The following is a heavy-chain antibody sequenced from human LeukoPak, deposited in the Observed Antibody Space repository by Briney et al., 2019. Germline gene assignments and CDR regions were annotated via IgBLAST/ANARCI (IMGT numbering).Heavy chain of an antibody. CDR2: INHSGST. CDR1: GGSFSGYY. V-gene: IGHV4-34*01. D-gene: IGHD6-19*01. CDR3: ARFLGSGWYGVDY. Sequence: PSETLSLTCAVYGGSFSGYYWSWIRQPPGKGLEWIGEINHSGSTNYNPSLKSRVTISVDTSKNQFSLKLSSVTAADTAVYYCARFLGSGWYGVDYWGQETLVTVSS. J-gene: IGHJ4*02.